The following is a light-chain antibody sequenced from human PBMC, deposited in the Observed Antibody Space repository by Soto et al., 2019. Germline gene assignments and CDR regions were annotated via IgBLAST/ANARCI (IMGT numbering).Light chain of an antibody. CDR1: SSDVGGYNH. J-gene: IGLJ2*01. Sequence: QSALTQPASVSGSPGQSITISCTGTSSDVGGYNHVSWYQQHPGKDPKLMIYDVNNRPSGVSNRFSGSKSGNTASLTISGLQAEDEADYYCSSYASSSTLLFGGGTKLTVL. CDR3: SSYASSSTLL. V-gene: IGLV2-14*03. CDR2: DVN.